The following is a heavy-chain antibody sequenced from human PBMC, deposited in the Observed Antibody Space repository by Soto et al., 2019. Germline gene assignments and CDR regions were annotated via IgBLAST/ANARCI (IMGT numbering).Heavy chain of an antibody. CDR2: IKSKTDGGTT. V-gene: IGHV3-15*07. CDR3: TTGGLYCSSTSCLPPYYYGMDV. CDR1: GFTFSNAW. J-gene: IGHJ6*02. Sequence: GGSLRLSCAASGFTFSNAWMNWVRQAPGKGLEWVGRIKSKTDGGTTDYAAPVKGRFTISRDDSKNTLYLQMNSLKTEDTAVYYCTTGGLYCSSTSCLPPYYYGMDVWGQGTTVTVSS. D-gene: IGHD2-2*01.